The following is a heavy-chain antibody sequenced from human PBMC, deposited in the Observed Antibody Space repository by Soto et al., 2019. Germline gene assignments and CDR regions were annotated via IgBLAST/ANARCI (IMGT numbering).Heavy chain of an antibody. V-gene: IGHV3-23*01. J-gene: IGHJ4*02. Sequence: EVQLLESGGGLVQPGGSLRLSCAASGFTFSSYAMSWVRQAPGKGLEWVSTLSGSGGSTYSADSVNGRFTISRDKSKNTLYLQMNSLRAEDTAVYYCAKDSTAYSSAYDFDSWGQGTLVTVSS. CDR2: LSGSGGST. CDR1: GFTFSSYA. CDR3: AKDSTAYSSAYDFDS. D-gene: IGHD6-6*01.